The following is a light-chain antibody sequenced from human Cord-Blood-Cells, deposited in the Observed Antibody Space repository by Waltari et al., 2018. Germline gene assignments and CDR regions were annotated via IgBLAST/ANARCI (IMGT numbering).Light chain of an antibody. CDR2: KAS. V-gene: IGKV1-5*03. J-gene: IGKJ1*01. CDR1: QSISSW. Sequence: DIQMPTPPSTLSASGGDRVTITCRASQSISSWLAWYQQKPGKAPKLLIDKASSLESGVPSRFSGSGSGTEFTLTISSLQPDDFATYYCQQYNSYSLTFGQGTKVEIK. CDR3: QQYNSYSLT.